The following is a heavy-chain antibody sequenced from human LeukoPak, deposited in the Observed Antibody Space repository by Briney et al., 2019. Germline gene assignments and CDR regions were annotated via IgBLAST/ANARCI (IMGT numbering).Heavy chain of an antibody. D-gene: IGHD2-15*01. Sequence: SETLSLTCAVYGGSFSGYYWSWIRQPPGKGLEWIGEINHSGSTNYNPSLKSRVTISVDTSKNQFSLKLSSVTAADTAVYYCARVLVVVAATDYYYYMDVWGKGTTVTISS. V-gene: IGHV4-34*01. CDR2: INHSGST. CDR3: ARVLVVVAATDYYYYMDV. CDR1: GGSFSGYY. J-gene: IGHJ6*03.